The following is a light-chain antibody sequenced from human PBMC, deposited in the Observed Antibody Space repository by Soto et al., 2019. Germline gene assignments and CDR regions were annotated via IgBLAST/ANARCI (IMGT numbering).Light chain of an antibody. CDR2: GAS. Sequence: CTVIQSVSSRYLAWYQHKPGQAPRLLIYGASSRATGIPDRFSGSGSGTGFALTICILERDDDTDYYCQHRCSSPPTFGAGTKVDIK. CDR1: QSVSSRY. V-gene: IGKV3-20*01. CDR3: QHRCSSPPT. J-gene: IGKJ4*01.